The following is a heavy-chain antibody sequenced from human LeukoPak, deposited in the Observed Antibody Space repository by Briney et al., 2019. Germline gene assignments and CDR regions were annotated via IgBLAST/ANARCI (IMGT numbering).Heavy chain of an antibody. J-gene: IGHJ6*02. CDR1: GFTFNSYG. V-gene: IGHV3-30*18. D-gene: IGHD6-19*01. CDR2: ISYDGSNK. Sequence: AGRSLRLSCAASGFTFNSYGMHWVRQAPGKGLEWVAVISYDGSNKYYADSVRGRFTISRDNSKNTLYLQMNSLRAEDTAVYYCAKDRSSGWYSQAYYYYGMDVWGHGTTVTVSS. CDR3: AKDRSSGWYSQAYYYYGMDV.